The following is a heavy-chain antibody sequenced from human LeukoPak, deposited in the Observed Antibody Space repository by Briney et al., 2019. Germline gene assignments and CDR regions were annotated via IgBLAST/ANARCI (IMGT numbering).Heavy chain of an antibody. J-gene: IGHJ3*02. CDR1: GFTFSSYA. CDR3: ARGDGYNPWSVRDAFDI. Sequence: GGSLRLSCAASGFTFSSYAMHWVRQAPGKGLEWVAVISYDGSNKYYADSVKGRFTISRDNSKNTLYLQMNSLRAEDTAVYYRARGDGYNPWSVRDAFDIWGQGTMVTVSS. V-gene: IGHV3-30*01. CDR2: ISYDGSNK. D-gene: IGHD5-24*01.